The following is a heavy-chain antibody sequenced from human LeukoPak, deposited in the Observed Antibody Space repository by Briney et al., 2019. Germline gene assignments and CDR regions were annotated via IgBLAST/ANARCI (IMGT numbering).Heavy chain of an antibody. V-gene: IGHV3-30*02. CDR2: IRYDGSNK. CDR1: GFKLSSYS. D-gene: IGHD2-8*02. J-gene: IGHJ4*02. Sequence: PGGSLRLSCAASGFKLSSYSMNWVRQAPGKGLEWVAFIRYDGSNKYYADSVKGRFTISRDNPKNTMNLQMNSLRAEDTAVYYCAKGGGVIGRSYYFDYWGQGTLVTVSS. CDR3: AKGGGVIGRSYYFDY.